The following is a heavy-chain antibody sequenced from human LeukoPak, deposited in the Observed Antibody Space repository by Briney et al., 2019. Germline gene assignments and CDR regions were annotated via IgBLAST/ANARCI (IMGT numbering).Heavy chain of an antibody. CDR3: ARDINDRFYYDSSGTGDSDY. J-gene: IGHJ4*02. CDR2: IIPIFGTA. CDR1: GGTFSSYA. Sequence: ASVKVSCKASGGTFSSYAISWVRQAPGQGLEWMGGIIPIFGTANYAQKFQGRVTITADKSTSTAYMELSSLRSEDTAVYYCARDINDRFYYDSSGTGDSDYWGQGTLVTVSS. V-gene: IGHV1-69*06. D-gene: IGHD3-22*01.